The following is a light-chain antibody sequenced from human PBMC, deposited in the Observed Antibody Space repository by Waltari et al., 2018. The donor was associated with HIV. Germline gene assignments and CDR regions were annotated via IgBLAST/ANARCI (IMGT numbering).Light chain of an antibody. CDR2: LNSDGSH. Sequence: QLVLTQSPSASASLGASVKLTCTLSSGHSSYAIAWHQQQPEKGPRYLMKLNSDGSHLKGDGIPDRFSGSSSGTERYLTIAGVQSEDEADYYCQTWATGIQVFGGGTKLTVL. V-gene: IGLV4-69*01. CDR1: SGHSSYA. CDR3: QTWATGIQV. J-gene: IGLJ3*02.